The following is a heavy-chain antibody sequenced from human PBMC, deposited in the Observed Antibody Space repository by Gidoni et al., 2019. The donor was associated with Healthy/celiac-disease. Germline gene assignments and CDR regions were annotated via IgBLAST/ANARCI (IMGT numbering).Heavy chain of an antibody. Sequence: QITLKESGPTLVKPTQTLTLTCTFSGFSLSTSGVGVGWIRQPPGKALEWLALIYWNDDKRYSPSLKSRLTITKDTSKNQVVLTMTNMDPVDTATYYCAHTYKTRPSSSSGNWYFDLWGRGTLVTVSS. J-gene: IGHJ2*01. CDR1: GFSLSTSGVG. V-gene: IGHV2-5*01. CDR3: AHTYKTRPSSSSGNWYFDL. D-gene: IGHD6-6*01. CDR2: IYWNDDK.